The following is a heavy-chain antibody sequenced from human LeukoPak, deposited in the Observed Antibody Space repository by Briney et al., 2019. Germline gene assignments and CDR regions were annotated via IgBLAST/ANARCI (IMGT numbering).Heavy chain of an antibody. D-gene: IGHD3-3*01. CDR3: ARRMSDFWSGYYMDV. CDR1: GFTFSDYY. Sequence: PGGSLRLSCAASGFTFSDYYMSWIRQAPGKGLEWVSYISSSGSTIYYADSVKGRFTISRDNAKNSLYLQMNSLRAEDTAVYYCARRMSDFWSGYYMDVWGKGTTVTVSS. CDR2: ISSSGSTI. V-gene: IGHV3-11*04. J-gene: IGHJ6*03.